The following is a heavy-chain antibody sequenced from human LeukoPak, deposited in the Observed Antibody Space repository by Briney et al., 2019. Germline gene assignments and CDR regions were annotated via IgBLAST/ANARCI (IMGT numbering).Heavy chain of an antibody. CDR2: INQDGGEK. D-gene: IGHD3-9*01. V-gene: IGHV3-7*01. CDR1: GFTFTSQW. CDR3: AKDSATYYDILTGSWGGYYMDV. J-gene: IGHJ6*03. Sequence: GGSLRLSCAASGFTFTSQWMSWVRQAPGKGLEWVANINQDGGEKYFLDSVEGRFTISRDNAMNSLYLQMNSLRAEDTAVYYCAKDSATYYDILTGSWGGYYMDVWGKGTTVTVSS.